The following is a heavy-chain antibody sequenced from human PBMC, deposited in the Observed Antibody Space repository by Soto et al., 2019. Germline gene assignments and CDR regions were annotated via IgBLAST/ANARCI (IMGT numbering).Heavy chain of an antibody. CDR3: ALRSMAVVPEY. Sequence: QVQLQESGPGLVKPSETLSLTCAVSGDSISSYYCMWIRQPPGKGLESIGYLYYGRIANYNPSLKSRVTVSVDTSTNQCSLTLSSMTAADTAVYYCALRSMAVVPEYWGQGTLVTVSS. CDR1: GDSISSYY. CDR2: LYYGRIA. D-gene: IGHD3-22*01. J-gene: IGHJ4*02. V-gene: IGHV4-59*01.